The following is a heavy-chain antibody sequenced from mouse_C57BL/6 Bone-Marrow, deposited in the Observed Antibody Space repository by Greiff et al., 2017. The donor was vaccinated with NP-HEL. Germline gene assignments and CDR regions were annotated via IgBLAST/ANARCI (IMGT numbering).Heavy chain of an antibody. D-gene: IGHD2-4*01. CDR2: INPSTGGT. V-gene: IGHV1-42*01. CDR1: GYSFTGYY. CDR3: ARGLRRRGMDY. Sequence: EVQVVESGPELVKPGASVKISCKASGYSFTGYYMNWVKQSPEKSLEWIGEINPSTGGTTYNQKFKAKATLTVDKSSSTAYMQLKSLTSEDSAVYYCARGLRRRGMDYWGQGTSVTVSS. J-gene: IGHJ4*01.